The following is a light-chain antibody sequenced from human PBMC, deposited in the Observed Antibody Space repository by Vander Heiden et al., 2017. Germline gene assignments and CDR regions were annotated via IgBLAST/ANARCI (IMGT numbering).Light chain of an antibody. CDR1: KSVLYSSNNKNY. V-gene: IGKV4-1*01. Sequence: DIVMTQSPDPLAACLGERATINGTSSKSVLYSSNNKNYLAWYQQTPGQPPKLLIYWASTRESGVPDRFSGSGSVTDFTLTISSLQAEDVAVYYCQQYYSTPWTFGQGTKVGIK. J-gene: IGKJ1*01. CDR2: WAS. CDR3: QQYYSTPWT.